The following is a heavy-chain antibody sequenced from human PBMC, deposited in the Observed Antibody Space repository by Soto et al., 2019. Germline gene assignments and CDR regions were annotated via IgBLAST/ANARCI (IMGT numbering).Heavy chain of an antibody. D-gene: IGHD2-2*01. V-gene: IGHV3-30*18. J-gene: IGHJ6*02. CDR1: GFTFTSHA. CDR2: ISYDEMDK. CDR3: AKDSGYQLPDNYFYYGLDV. Sequence: QGQLVESGGGVVQPGRSLRLSCAASGFTFTSHAMDWVRQTPGKGLEWVAGISYDEMDKKYASSVKGRFTVSRDNVKNIRSLQMNSLRLEDTAVYYCAKDSGYQLPDNYFYYGLDVWGQGTTVTVSS.